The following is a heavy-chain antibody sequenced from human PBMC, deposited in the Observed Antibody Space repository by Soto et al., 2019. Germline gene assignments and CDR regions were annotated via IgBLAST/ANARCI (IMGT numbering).Heavy chain of an antibody. Sequence: GGSLRLSCAASGFTFSGSAMRWVRQASGKGLEWVGRIRSKANSYATAYAASVKGRFTISRDDSKNTAYLQMNSLKTEDTAVYYCTRQAASGHFRSAVAGRAIDYWGQGTLVTVSS. CDR1: GFTFSGSA. V-gene: IGHV3-73*01. CDR2: IRSKANSYAT. J-gene: IGHJ4*02. D-gene: IGHD6-19*01. CDR3: TRQAASGHFRSAVAGRAIDY.